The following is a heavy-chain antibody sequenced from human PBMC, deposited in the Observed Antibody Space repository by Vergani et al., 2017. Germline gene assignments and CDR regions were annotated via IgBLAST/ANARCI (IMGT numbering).Heavy chain of an antibody. V-gene: IGHV4-38-2*01. CDR2: IYHSGST. Sequence: QVQLQESGPGLVEPSETLSLPCAVSGHSIRNGYYWGWIRQPPGKGLEWIGSIYHSGSTHYNPSLKSRVTISVDTSKNDFSLKVTSVTAADTAVHYCTRQPQEGASGPPSVPTWGQGISVIVSS. CDR1: GHSIRNGYY. J-gene: IGHJ4*02. CDR3: TRQPQEGASGPPSVPT. D-gene: IGHD5-12*01.